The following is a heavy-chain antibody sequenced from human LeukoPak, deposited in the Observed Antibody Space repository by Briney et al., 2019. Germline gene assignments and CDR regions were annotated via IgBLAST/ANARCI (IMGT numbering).Heavy chain of an antibody. CDR3: AKDWGHSSGWYYFDY. CDR2: ISGSGGST. D-gene: IGHD6-19*01. V-gene: IGHV3-23*01. Sequence: GGSLRLSCAASGFTFSSYAMSWVRQAPGKGLEWVSAISGSGGSTYYADSVKGRFTISRDNSKNTLYLQMNSLRAEDTAVYYCAKDWGHSSGWYYFDYWGQGTLVTVSS. J-gene: IGHJ4*02. CDR1: GFTFSSYA.